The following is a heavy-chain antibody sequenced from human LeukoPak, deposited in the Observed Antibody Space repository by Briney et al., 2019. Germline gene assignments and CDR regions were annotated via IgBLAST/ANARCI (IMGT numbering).Heavy chain of an antibody. V-gene: IGHV1-18*01. J-gene: IGHJ6*03. CDR2: ISAYNGNT. CDR3: ARVAVWGYDFWSGYYLDYYYYMDV. CDR1: GYTFTSYG. Sequence: ASVKVSCKASGYTFTSYGISWVRQAPGQGLEWMGWISAYNGNTNYAQKFQGRVTMTTDTSPSTAYMELRSLRSDDTAVYYCARVAVWGYDFWSGYYLDYYYYMDVWGKGTTVTVSS. D-gene: IGHD3-3*01.